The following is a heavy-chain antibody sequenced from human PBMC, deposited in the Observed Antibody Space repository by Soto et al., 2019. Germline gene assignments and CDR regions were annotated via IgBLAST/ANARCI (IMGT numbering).Heavy chain of an antibody. D-gene: IGHD3-10*01. V-gene: IGHV1-18*01. Sequence: QIQLVQSGSEVRMPGASVKVSCKASGYIFTTYSITWVRQAPGQGLEWMGWVSASNGKTNYAQKFEDRVTMTTDTSTTKAYMELRSLRSDDTAVYYCAREAFGVQASWFDPWGQGTLVTVSS. CDR1: GYIFTTYS. CDR3: AREAFGVQASWFDP. CDR2: VSASNGKT. J-gene: IGHJ5*02.